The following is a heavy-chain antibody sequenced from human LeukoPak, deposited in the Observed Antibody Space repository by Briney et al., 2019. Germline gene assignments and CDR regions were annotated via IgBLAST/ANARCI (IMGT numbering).Heavy chain of an antibody. CDR2: MLDTVTT. V-gene: IGHV4-59*11. J-gene: IGHJ4*02. Sequence: PSETLSLTCAVSGASMNTHYWSWIRQPPGKGLEWIGYMLDTVTTKDNPSLKSRFTLSADTSKNQFSLRLTSVTAADTAVYYCATIRRGNIFGYFDFWGQGIPVTVSS. D-gene: IGHD5-18*01. CDR1: GASMNTHY. CDR3: ATIRRGNIFGYFDF.